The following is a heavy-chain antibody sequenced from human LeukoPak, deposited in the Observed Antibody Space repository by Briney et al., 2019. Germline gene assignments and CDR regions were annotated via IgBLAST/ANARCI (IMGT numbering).Heavy chain of an antibody. V-gene: IGHV1-8*03. D-gene: IGHD6-19*01. J-gene: IGHJ6*03. Sequence: GASVKVSCKASGYIFTNYGTSWVRQAPGQGLEWMGWISAHNGNTYYVQKFQGRVTITRNTSISTAYMELSSLRSEDTAVYYCARGRLVFYYMDVWGKGTTVTVSS. CDR3: ARGRLVFYYMDV. CDR2: ISAHNGNT. CDR1: GYIFTNYG.